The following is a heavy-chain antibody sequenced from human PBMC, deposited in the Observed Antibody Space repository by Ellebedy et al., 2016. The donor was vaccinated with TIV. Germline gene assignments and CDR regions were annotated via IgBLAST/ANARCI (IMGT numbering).Heavy chain of an antibody. CDR1: GFTFSSYS. Sequence: GGSLRLSXAASGFTFSSYSMNWVRQAPGKGLEWVSSISSSSSYIYYADSVKGRFTISRDNAKNSLYLQMNSLRAEDTAVYYCARGAYGSGSYYKAFLRAYYGMDVWGQGTTVTVSS. D-gene: IGHD3-10*01. J-gene: IGHJ6*02. CDR2: ISSSSSYI. CDR3: ARGAYGSGSYYKAFLRAYYGMDV. V-gene: IGHV3-21*01.